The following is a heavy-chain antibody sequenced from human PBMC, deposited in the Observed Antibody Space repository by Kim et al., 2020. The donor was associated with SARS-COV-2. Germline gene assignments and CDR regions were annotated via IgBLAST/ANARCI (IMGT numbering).Heavy chain of an antibody. D-gene: IGHD3-22*01. J-gene: IGHJ4*02. V-gene: IGHV3-30*01. CDR3: ARDVDSSGYYVY. Sequence: YYADSVKGRFTISRDNSKNTLYLQMNSLRAEDTAVYYCARDVDSSGYYVYWGQGTLVTVSS.